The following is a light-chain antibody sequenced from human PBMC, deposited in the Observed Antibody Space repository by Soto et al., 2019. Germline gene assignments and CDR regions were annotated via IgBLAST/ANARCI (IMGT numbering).Light chain of an antibody. J-gene: IGLJ1*01. V-gene: IGLV2-11*01. CDR2: DVS. CDR1: SSDVGGYNS. Sequence: QSALTQPLSVSGSPGQSVTISCTGTSSDVGGYNSVSWYQHHPGEAPKVMIYDVSKRPSGVPNRFSGSKSGNTASLTISGLQAEGEADYYCCSNTGSYTYVFGTGTKLTVL. CDR3: CSNTGSYTYV.